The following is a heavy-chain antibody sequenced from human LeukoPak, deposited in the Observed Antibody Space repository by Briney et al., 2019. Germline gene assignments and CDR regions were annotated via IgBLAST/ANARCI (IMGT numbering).Heavy chain of an antibody. Sequence: GGSLRLSCAASGFTLSSHFMNWVRQAPGKGLEWVSSIGSTGSPISYADSLKGRFSISRDNAGSLVYLQINSLRPEDTAVYYCARERYSRTSHDALDLWGRGTVVTVSS. J-gene: IGHJ3*01. CDR1: GFTLSSHF. D-gene: IGHD1-14*01. CDR2: IGSTGSPI. CDR3: ARERYSRTSHDALDL. V-gene: IGHV3-21*06.